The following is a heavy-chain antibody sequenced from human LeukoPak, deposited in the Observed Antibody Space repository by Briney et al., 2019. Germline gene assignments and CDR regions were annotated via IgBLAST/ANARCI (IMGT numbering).Heavy chain of an antibody. D-gene: IGHD3-10*01. CDR2: IYYSGSS. CDR1: GGSISSSIYY. J-gene: IGHJ4*02. V-gene: IGHV4-39*01. CDR3: ARRLGGSGSYYY. Sequence: PSETLSLTCSVSGGSISSSIYYWGWIRQPPGKGLEWIGSIYYSGSSYYNPSLKSRVTISVDTSKNQFSLKLRSVTAADTAVYYCARRLGGSGSYYYWGQGTLVTVSS.